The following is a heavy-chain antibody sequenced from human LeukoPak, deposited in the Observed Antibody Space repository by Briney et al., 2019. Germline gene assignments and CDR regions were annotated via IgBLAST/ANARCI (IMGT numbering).Heavy chain of an antibody. CDR1: GGSISSYY. J-gene: IGHJ4*02. D-gene: IGHD1-26*01. V-gene: IGHV4-59*12. Sequence: SETLSLTCTVSGGSISSYYWSWIRQPPGKGLEWIGSIYYSGSTYYNPSLKSRVTISVDTSKNQFSLKLSSVTAADTAVYYCARVQWELLDYWGQGTLVTVSS. CDR2: IYYSGST. CDR3: ARVQWELLDY.